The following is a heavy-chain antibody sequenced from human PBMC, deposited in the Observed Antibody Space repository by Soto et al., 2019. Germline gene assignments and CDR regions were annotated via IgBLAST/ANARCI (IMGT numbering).Heavy chain of an antibody. V-gene: IGHV4-34*01. Sequence: PSETLSLPCSVYGWSFSGYYWSWIRQPPGKGLEWIGEINHSGSTNYNPSLKSRVTISVDTSKNQFSLKLSSVTAADTAVYYCARGRARAARSFGRWEKHFDYWGQGTLVTVSS. CDR1: GWSFSGYY. CDR2: INHSGST. D-gene: IGHD6-6*01. CDR3: ARGRARAARSFGRWEKHFDY. J-gene: IGHJ4*02.